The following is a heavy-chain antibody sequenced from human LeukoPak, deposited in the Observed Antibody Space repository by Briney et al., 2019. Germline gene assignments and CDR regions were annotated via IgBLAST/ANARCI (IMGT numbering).Heavy chain of an antibody. D-gene: IGHD4-17*01. CDR2: ISYDGSNK. CDR1: GFTFSSYA. V-gene: IGHV3-30*04. Sequence: PGGSLRLSCAASGFTFSSYAMHGVRQAPGKGLEWVAVISYDGSNKYYADSVKGRFTISRDNSKNTLYLQMNSLRAEDTAVYYCARGYGDYAGAFDIWGQGTMVTVSS. CDR3: ARGYGDYAGAFDI. J-gene: IGHJ3*02.